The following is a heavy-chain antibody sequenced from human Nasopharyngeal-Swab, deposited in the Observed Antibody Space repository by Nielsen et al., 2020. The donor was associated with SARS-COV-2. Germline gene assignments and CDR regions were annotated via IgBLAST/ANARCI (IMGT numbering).Heavy chain of an antibody. CDR1: GGSISGYY. CDR2: IYHSGST. J-gene: IGHJ6*03. CDR3: ARVVGAKPAYYYYYMDV. D-gene: IGHD3-3*01. V-gene: IGHV4-38-2*02. Sequence: SETLSLTCTVSGGSISGYYWGWIRQPPGKGLEWIGSIYHSGSTYYNPSLKSRVTISVDTSKNQFSLKLSSVTAADTAVYYCARVVGAKPAYYYYYMDVWGKGTTVTVSS.